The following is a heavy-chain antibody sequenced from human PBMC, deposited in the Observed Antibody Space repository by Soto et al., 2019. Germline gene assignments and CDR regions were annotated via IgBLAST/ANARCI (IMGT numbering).Heavy chain of an antibody. V-gene: IGHV3-23*01. J-gene: IGHJ4*02. CDR1: GFTFSSYA. CDR2: ISGSGGST. D-gene: IGHD6-13*01. Sequence: GGSLRLSCAASGFTFSSYAMSWVRQAPGKGLEWVSAISGSGGSTYYADSVKGRFTISRDNSKNTLYLQMNSLRAEDTAVYYCAKDRAKQQLADTHYFDYWGQGTLVTVSS. CDR3: AKDRAKQQLADTHYFDY.